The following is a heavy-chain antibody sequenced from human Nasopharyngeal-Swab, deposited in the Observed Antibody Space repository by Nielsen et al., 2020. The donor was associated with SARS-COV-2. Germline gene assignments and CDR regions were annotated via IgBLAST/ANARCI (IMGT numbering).Heavy chain of an antibody. CDR2: LYHSVST. CDR1: GGSISSYY. Sequence: SETLSLTCSVSGGSISSYYWSWIRQLPGKGLEWIGYLYHSVSTNYNPSLKSRVTISVDTSKNQFSLKLSSVTAADTAVYYCAREFGDTFDYWGQGTLVTVSS. D-gene: IGHD2-21*01. V-gene: IGHV4-59*01. CDR3: AREFGDTFDY. J-gene: IGHJ4*02.